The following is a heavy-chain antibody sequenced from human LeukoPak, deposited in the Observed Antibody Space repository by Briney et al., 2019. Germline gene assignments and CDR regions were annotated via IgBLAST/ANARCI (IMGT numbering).Heavy chain of an antibody. CDR3: ARDRLTSGSYFFDY. D-gene: IGHD1-26*01. CDR2: ISGRSSTI. J-gene: IGHJ4*02. Sequence: GGSLRLSCAASALTFSDYSMNWVRQAPGKGLEWISYISGRSSTIYYADSVRGRFTISRDNAKNSMYLQMNSLRAEDTAVYYCARDRLTSGSYFFDYWGQGTLVTVSS. V-gene: IGHV3-48*01. CDR1: ALTFSDYS.